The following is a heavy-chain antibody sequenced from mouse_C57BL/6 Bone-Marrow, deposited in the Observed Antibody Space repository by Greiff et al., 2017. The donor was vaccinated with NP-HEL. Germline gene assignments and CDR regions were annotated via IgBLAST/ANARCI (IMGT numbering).Heavy chain of an antibody. J-gene: IGHJ1*03. CDR3: ARGDYYGSSYWYFDV. V-gene: IGHV1-81*01. CDR1: GYTFTSYG. CDR2: IYPRSGNT. D-gene: IGHD1-1*01. Sequence: VQRVESGAELARPGASVKLSCKASGYTFTSYGISWVKQRTGQGLEWIGEIYPRSGNTYYNEKFKGKATLTADKSSSTAYMELRSLTSEDSAVYFCARGDYYGSSYWYFDVWGTGTTVTVSS.